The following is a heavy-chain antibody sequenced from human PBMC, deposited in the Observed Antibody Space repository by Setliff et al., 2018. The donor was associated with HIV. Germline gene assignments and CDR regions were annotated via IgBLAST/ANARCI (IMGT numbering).Heavy chain of an antibody. V-gene: IGHV4-59*02. CDR3: ARVATGPESFDI. D-gene: IGHD3-9*01. CDR1: GGSVSDYF. CDR2: IYYSGST. J-gene: IGHJ3*02. Sequence: SETLSLTCTVSGGSVSDYFWNWIRQPPGKGLEWIGYIYYSGSTNYNPSLESRVSISVDTSKNQFSLRLSSVTAADTAVYYCARVATGPESFDIWGQGTMVTVSS.